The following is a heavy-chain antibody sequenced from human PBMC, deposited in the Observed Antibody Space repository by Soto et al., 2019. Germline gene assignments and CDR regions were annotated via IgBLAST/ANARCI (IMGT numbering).Heavy chain of an antibody. Sequence: PSETLSLTCTVSGGSISSYYWSWIRQPPGKGLEWIGYIYYSGSTNYNPSLKSRVTISVDTSKNQFSLKLSSVTAADTAVYYCAGGMTTVTTFDYWGQGTLVTVSS. CDR2: IYYSGST. CDR3: AGGMTTVTTFDY. J-gene: IGHJ4*02. V-gene: IGHV4-59*01. CDR1: GGSISSYY. D-gene: IGHD4-17*01.